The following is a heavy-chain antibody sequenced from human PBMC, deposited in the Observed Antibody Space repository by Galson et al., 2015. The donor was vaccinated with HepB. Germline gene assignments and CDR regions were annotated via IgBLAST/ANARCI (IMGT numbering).Heavy chain of an antibody. Sequence: SLRLSCAGSGFSVSTNYMSWVRQAPGKGLEWVAVIYTNGNIFYSDSVKGRLTMSRQFSKDAVDLQLNNVRPEDSALYYCVATRNYWGPGVLVAVSS. J-gene: IGHJ4*02. D-gene: IGHD1-14*01. CDR3: VATRNY. CDR2: IYTNGNI. V-gene: IGHV3-53*04. CDR1: GFSVSTNY.